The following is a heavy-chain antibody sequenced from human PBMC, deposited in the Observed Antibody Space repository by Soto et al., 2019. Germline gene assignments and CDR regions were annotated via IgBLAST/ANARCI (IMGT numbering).Heavy chain of an antibody. CDR1: GGTFSSYA. D-gene: IGHD3-9*01. V-gene: IGHV1-69*06. CDR2: IIPIFGTA. CDR3: ARDRFPVNTIWNAFDI. J-gene: IGHJ3*02. Sequence: QVQLVQSGAEVKKPGSSVKVSCTASGGTFSSYAISWVRQAPGQGLEWMGGIIPIFGTANYAQKFQGRVTITADKSTSTAYMELSSLRSEDTAVYYCARDRFPVNTIWNAFDIWGQGTMVTVSS.